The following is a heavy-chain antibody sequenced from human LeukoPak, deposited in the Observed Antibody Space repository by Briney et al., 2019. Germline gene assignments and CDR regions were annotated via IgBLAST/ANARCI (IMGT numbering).Heavy chain of an antibody. CDR1: GFIFSSYS. D-gene: IGHD3-9*01. CDR2: ISSSSSTI. CDR3: ARDSRYFDWLLSGGAFDI. V-gene: IGHV3-48*01. J-gene: IGHJ3*02. Sequence: GGSLRLSCAASGFIFSSYSMNWVRQAPGKGLEWVSYISSSSSTIYYADSVKGRFTISRDNAKNSLYLQMNSLRAEDTAVYYCARDSRYFDWLLSGGAFDIWGQGTMVTVSS.